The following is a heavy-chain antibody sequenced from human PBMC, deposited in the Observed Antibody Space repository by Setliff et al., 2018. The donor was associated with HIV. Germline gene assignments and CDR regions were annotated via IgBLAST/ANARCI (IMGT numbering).Heavy chain of an antibody. CDR2: IYFSGST. CDR1: GGSISSGSYY. J-gene: IGHJ5*02. V-gene: IGHV4-39*01. Sequence: SETLSLTCAVSGGSISSGSYYWGWIRQPPGKGLQWIGSIYFSGSTYYNPSLKSRVTISVDTSKNQFSLKLRSVTAADTGIYYCARHRSYGDYDPNWFDPWGRGTLVTVSS. CDR3: ARHRSYGDYDPNWFDP. D-gene: IGHD4-17*01.